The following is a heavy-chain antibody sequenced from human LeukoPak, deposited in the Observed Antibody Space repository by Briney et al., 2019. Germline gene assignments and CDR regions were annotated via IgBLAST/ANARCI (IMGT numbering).Heavy chain of an antibody. Sequence: SETLSLTCTVSGGSISSSSYYWGWIRQPPGTGLEWIGSIYYSGSTYYNPSLKSRVTISVDTSKNQFSLKLSSVTAADTAVYYCASTDAAAGTLIWFDPWGQGTLVTVS. CDR1: GGSISSSSYY. D-gene: IGHD6-13*01. CDR3: ASTDAAAGTLIWFDP. V-gene: IGHV4-39*07. J-gene: IGHJ5*02. CDR2: IYYSGST.